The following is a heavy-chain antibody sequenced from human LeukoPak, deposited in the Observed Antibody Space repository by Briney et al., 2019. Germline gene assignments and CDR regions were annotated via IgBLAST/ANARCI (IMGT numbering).Heavy chain of an antibody. D-gene: IGHD4-17*01. CDR3: ARSDDYGDYRSRFDP. CDR1: GFTFSDYY. Sequence: GGTLRLSSAASGFTFSDYYMSWIRQAPGQGLEWGSYISSSGSTIYYADSVKRRFTISRDNAKNSLYLQMNSLRAEDTAVYYCARSDDYGDYRSRFDPWGQGTLVTVSS. V-gene: IGHV3-11*01. J-gene: IGHJ5*02. CDR2: ISSSGSTI.